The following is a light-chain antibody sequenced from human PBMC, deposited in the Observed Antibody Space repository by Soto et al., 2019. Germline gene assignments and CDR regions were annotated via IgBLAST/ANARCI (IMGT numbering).Light chain of an antibody. J-gene: IGKJ4*01. CDR2: SAS. CDR1: QGISSY. CDR3: QQLTSYPFT. V-gene: IGKV1-9*01. Sequence: IQLTQSPSSLSASVGDRVTITCRASQGISSYLAWYQQKPGKAPKLLIYSASSLQSGVPSRFSGSGSGTGFTLTISNLHPEDFATYYCQQLTSYPFTFGGGTRVEIK.